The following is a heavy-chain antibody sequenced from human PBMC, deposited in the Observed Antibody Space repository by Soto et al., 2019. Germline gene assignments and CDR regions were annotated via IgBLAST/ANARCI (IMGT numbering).Heavy chain of an antibody. CDR3: AKDANYYDILTGYYKRGGYFDY. Sequence: GGSLRLSCAASGFTFSSYGMHWVRQAPGKGLEWVAVISYDGSNKYYADSVKGRFTISRDNSKNTLYLQMNSLRAEDTAVYYCAKDANYYDILTGYYKRGGYFDYWGQGTLVTVSS. CDR1: GFTFSSYG. D-gene: IGHD3-9*01. J-gene: IGHJ4*02. V-gene: IGHV3-30*18. CDR2: ISYDGSNK.